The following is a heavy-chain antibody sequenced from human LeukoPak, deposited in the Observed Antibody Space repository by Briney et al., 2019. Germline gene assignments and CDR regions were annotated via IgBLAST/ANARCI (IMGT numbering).Heavy chain of an antibody. V-gene: IGHV4-39*01. Sequence: PSETLSLTCTASGGSISSSSYYWGWIRQPPGKGLEWIGSIYYSGSTYYNPSLKSRVTISVDTSKNQFSLKLSSVTAADTAVFYCARQEGVAAATYWGQGTLVTVSS. CDR3: ARQEGVAAATY. J-gene: IGHJ4*02. D-gene: IGHD6-13*01. CDR1: GGSISSSSYY. CDR2: IYYSGST.